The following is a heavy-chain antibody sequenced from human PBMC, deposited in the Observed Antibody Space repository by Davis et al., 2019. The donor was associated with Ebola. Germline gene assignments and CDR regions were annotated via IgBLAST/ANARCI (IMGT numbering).Heavy chain of an antibody. CDR3: ARHVVEEVDTRHVVEEVDYPDDIVIVAPAPPLENFDL. CDR2: ISYSGTT. D-gene: IGHD2/OR15-2a*01. J-gene: IGHJ2*01. Sequence: MPSEILSLTCTVSGGSISSVSYYWGWIRQPPGKGLEWIGSISYSGTTYFNPPLTSRLTISVDTSKNQFSPKLNSVTAADTAVFYCARHVVEEVDTRHVVEEVDYPDDIVIVAPAPPLENFDLWGRGSLVTVSS. CDR1: GGSISSVSYY. V-gene: IGHV4-39*01.